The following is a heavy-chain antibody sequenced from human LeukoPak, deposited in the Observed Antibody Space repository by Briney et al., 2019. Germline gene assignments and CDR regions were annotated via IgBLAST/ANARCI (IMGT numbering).Heavy chain of an antibody. CDR2: IYYSGST. CDR3: ARGGSSISAMDV. V-gene: IGHV4-59*08. D-gene: IGHD3-10*01. J-gene: IGHJ6*02. CDR1: GGSISSYY. Sequence: NTSETLSLTCTVSGGSISSYYWSWIRQPPGKGLEWIGYIYYSGSTNYNPSLKSRVTISVDTSKNQFSLKLSSVTAADTAVYYCARGGSSISAMDVWGQGTTVTVSS.